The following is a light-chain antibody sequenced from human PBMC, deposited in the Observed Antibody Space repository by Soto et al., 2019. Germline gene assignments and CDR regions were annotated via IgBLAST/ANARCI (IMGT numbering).Light chain of an antibody. CDR1: SSDGGGYNY. CDR2: EVS. Sequence: QSALTQPPSASGSPGQSVTISCTGTSSDGGGYNYVSWYQQHPGKAPKLMIYEVSKRPSGVPDRFSGSKSGNTASLTVSGLQDEDEADYSCSSYAGSHNVVFGGGTKLTVL. V-gene: IGLV2-8*01. J-gene: IGLJ2*01. CDR3: SSYAGSHNVV.